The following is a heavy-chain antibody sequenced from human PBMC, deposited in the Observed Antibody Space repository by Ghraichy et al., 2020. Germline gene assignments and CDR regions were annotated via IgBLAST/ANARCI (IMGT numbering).Heavy chain of an antibody. J-gene: IGHJ6*03. V-gene: IGHV4-34*01. CDR2: INHSGST. D-gene: IGHD3-22*01. CDR3: ARGHPVSVIVVVKYYMDV. CDR1: GGSFSGYY. Sequence: SETLSLTCAVYGGSFSGYYWSWIRQPPGKGLEWIGEINHSGSTNYNPSLKSRVTISVDTSKNQFSLKLSSVTAADTAVYYCARGHPVSVIVVVKYYMDVWGKGTTVTVSS.